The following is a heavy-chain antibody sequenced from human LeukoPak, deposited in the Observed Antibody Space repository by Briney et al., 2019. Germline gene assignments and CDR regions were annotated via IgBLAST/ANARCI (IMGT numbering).Heavy chain of an antibody. Sequence: GGSLRLSRAASGFTFSNYGMHWVRQAPGKGLEWVAFIRYDGTNKYYADSVKGRFTISRDNSKNTLYLQMNSLRAEDTAVYYCAKDGSYYYYYYMDVWGKGTTVTVSS. J-gene: IGHJ6*03. CDR1: GFTFSNYG. CDR2: IRYDGTNK. CDR3: AKDGSYYYYYYMDV. V-gene: IGHV3-30*02. D-gene: IGHD2-2*03.